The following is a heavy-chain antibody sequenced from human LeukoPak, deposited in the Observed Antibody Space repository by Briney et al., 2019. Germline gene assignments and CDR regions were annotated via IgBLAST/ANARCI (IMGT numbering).Heavy chain of an antibody. CDR3: ARDYYYDSRSFDP. CDR1: GGSVSDYY. J-gene: IGHJ5*02. Sequence: SETLSLTCTISGGSVSDYYWSWIRQSPGKGLEWIGYIYHTGSTSYSPSLKSRVTISVDTSKNQFSLKLSSVTAADTAVYYCARDYYYDSRSFDPWGQGTLVTVSS. V-gene: IGHV4-59*02. D-gene: IGHD3-22*01. CDR2: IYHTGST.